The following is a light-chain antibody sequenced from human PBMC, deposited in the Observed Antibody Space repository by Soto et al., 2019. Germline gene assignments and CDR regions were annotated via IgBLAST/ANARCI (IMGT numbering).Light chain of an antibody. V-gene: IGKV3-20*01. CDR3: QQSTCLLTP. Sequence: IVVTQSPKTLSLSPGERATLSCRASQTVSSNYLAWCQQRPGQAPRLLIYGASTRAAGIPDRFSGSGSGTDFTLTITRLEPEDSAVYFCQQSTCLLTPFGQGTRPEI. CDR2: GAS. CDR1: QTVSSNY. J-gene: IGKJ5*01.